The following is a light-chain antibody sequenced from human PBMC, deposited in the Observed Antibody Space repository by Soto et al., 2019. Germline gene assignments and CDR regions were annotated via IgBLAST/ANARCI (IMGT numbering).Light chain of an antibody. V-gene: IGKV3-20*01. CDR2: GTS. J-gene: IGKJ2*01. CDR1: QTINTEF. CDR3: QRYGSSPLYA. Sequence: EIVLTQSPGTLSLSPGERATFSCRTSQTINTEFLAWYQQRPGLAPRLLIHGTSNSATGSPDRLSGSGSGTDFTLTISALEPEDFAVYYCQRYGSSPLYAFGQGTKLEI.